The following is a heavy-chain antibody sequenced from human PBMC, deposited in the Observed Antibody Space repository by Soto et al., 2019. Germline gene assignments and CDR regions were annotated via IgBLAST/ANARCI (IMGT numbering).Heavy chain of an antibody. J-gene: IGHJ4*02. D-gene: IGHD4-17*01. CDR2: IAYDGTNI. CDR1: GFTFSDHG. V-gene: IGHV3-30*18. Sequence: QVQLVESGGGVVQPGRSLRLSCAASGFTFSDHGMHWVRQAPGKGLEWVAVIAYDGTNIYYGDSVEGRFTISRDKSKNTLYLQTNSLRSEDPAVYYCAKEGYGDYDGSFDHWGQGTLVTVSS. CDR3: AKEGYGDYDGSFDH.